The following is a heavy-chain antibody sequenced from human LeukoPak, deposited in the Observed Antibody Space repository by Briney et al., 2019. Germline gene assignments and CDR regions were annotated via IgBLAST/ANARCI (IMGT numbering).Heavy chain of an antibody. V-gene: IGHV3-21*01. CDR1: GFTFSSYS. D-gene: IGHD3-3*01. Sequence: GGSLRLSCAASGFTFSSYSINWVRQAPGKGLEWVSSISSSSSSYIYYADSVKGRFTISRDNAKNSLYLQMNSLRAEDTAVYYCARVDDFWSGYHPWGQGTLVTVSS. J-gene: IGHJ5*02. CDR2: ISSSSSSYI. CDR3: ARVDDFWSGYHP.